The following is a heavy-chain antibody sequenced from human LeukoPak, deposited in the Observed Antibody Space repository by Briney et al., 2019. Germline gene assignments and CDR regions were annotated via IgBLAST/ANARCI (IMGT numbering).Heavy chain of an antibody. CDR3: ARAGYTISYYSLDY. CDR2: IYTTGST. Sequence: PSETLSLTCTVSAGSINSYHWGWIRQPAGKGLEWIGRIYTTGSTNYNPSLESRVTMSVDTSENQFSLKLTSVTAADTAMYFCARAGYTISYYSLDYWGQGTLVTVSS. CDR1: AGSINSYH. V-gene: IGHV4-4*07. D-gene: IGHD1-26*01. J-gene: IGHJ4*02.